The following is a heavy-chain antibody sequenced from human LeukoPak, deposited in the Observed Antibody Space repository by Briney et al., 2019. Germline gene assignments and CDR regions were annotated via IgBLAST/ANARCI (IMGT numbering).Heavy chain of an antibody. CDR3: VRGCMFCRWKTYFDP. V-gene: IGHV3-13*01. CDR2: IGTGGDS. CDR1: GFTFNTYD. D-gene: IGHD2-8*01. Sequence: GGSLRLSCAASGFTFNTYDMRWVRHAAGKGLEWVSAIGTGGDSFYPDSVKGRFTMSRENAKNSVYLQMNSLRAEDTAVYYCVRGCMFCRWKTYFDPWGQGTLVTVSS. J-gene: IGHJ5*02.